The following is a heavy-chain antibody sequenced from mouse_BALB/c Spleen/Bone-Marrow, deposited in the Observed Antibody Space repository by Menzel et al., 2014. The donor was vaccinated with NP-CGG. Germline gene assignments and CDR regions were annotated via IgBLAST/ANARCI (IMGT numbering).Heavy chain of an antibody. J-gene: IGHJ3*01. CDR2: IDPANGNT. D-gene: IGHD1-1*01. CDR1: GFNIXDTY. V-gene: IGHV14-3*02. Sequence: EVQLQQSGAELVKPGASVKLSCTASGFNIXDTYMHWVKQRPEQGLEWIGRIDPANGNTKYDPKFQGKATITADTSSNTAYLQLSSLTSEDTAVYYCANYYYGSGLFAYWGQGTLVTVSA. CDR3: ANYYYGSGLFAY.